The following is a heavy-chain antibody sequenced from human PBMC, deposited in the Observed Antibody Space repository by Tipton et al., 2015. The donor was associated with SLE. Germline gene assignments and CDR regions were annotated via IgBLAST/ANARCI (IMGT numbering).Heavy chain of an antibody. CDR3: VRDGGYDSISYYHYGLDV. CDR2: MSSSGTAE. Sequence: QLVQSGGGLVQPGGSLRLSCAASGFTLSRHEMNWVRQAPGKGLEWVSYMSSSGTAEDYADSVKGRFTISRDNAKNSLYLQMNRLRVEDTAIYYCVRDGGYDSISYYHYGLDVWGQGTTVTVSS. J-gene: IGHJ6*02. D-gene: IGHD3-3*02. V-gene: IGHV3-48*03. CDR1: GFTLSRHE.